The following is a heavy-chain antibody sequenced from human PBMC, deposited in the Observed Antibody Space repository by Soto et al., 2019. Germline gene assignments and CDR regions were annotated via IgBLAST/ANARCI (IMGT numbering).Heavy chain of an antibody. CDR3: ARDRRIAARPGGYNWFDP. V-gene: IGHV1-2*04. Sequence: DSVKVSCKASGYTFTGYYMPWVRQAPGQGLEWMGWINPNSGGTNYAQKFQGWVTMTRDTSISTAYMELSRLRSDETAVYYCARDRRIAARPGGYNWFDPWGQGTLVTVSS. CDR2: INPNSGGT. J-gene: IGHJ5*02. D-gene: IGHD6-6*01. CDR1: GYTFTGYY.